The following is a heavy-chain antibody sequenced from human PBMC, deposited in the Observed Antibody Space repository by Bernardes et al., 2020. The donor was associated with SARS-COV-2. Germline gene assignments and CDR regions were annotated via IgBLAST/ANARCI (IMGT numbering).Heavy chain of an antibody. D-gene: IGHD3-3*01. J-gene: IGHJ4*02. CDR1: GFTFSSYS. CDR3: AKGQETFLEWLVPPFDS. Sequence: GGSLRLSCAASGFTFSSYSMNWVRQAPGKGLEWVASITTSSFIYHADSVNGRFTISRDNAKNSLYLEMNSLRAEDTAVYFCAKGQETFLEWLVPPFDSWGQGTLVTVSS. V-gene: IGHV3-21*06. CDR2: ITTSSFI.